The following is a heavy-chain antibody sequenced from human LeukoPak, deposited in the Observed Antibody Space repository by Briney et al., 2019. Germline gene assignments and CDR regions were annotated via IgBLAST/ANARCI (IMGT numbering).Heavy chain of an antibody. V-gene: IGHV1-46*01. CDR2: INPSGGST. CDR3: ARVYSSSWPYYFDY. Sequence: ASVNVSCKASGYTFTNYYIHWVRQAPGQGLECMGIINPSGGSTSYAQKFQGRVTMTRDMSTSTVYMELSSLRSEDTAVYYCARVYSSSWPYYFDYWGQGTLVTVSS. J-gene: IGHJ4*02. D-gene: IGHD6-13*01. CDR1: GYTFTNYY.